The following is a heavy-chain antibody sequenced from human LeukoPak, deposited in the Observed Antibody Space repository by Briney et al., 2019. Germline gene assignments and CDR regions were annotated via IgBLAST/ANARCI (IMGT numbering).Heavy chain of an antibody. Sequence: GGSLRLSCAASGFTFSNAWMNWVRQAPGKGLEWVAVVSSDGSKKFYSDSVKGHFTISRDNSKNTLYLQMNSLRTEDTGVYFCVRDAGGYWGQGTLVTVSS. CDR2: VSSDGSKK. CDR3: VRDAGGY. J-gene: IGHJ4*02. CDR1: GFTFSNAW. D-gene: IGHD1-1*01. V-gene: IGHV3-30-3*01.